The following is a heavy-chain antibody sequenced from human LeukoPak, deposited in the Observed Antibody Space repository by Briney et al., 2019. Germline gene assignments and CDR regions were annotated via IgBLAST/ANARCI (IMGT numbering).Heavy chain of an antibody. CDR3: ARAAYSSSPGSLFYY. D-gene: IGHD6-6*01. J-gene: IGHJ4*02. V-gene: IGHV4-34*01. Sequence: SETLSLTCAVYGGSFSGYYWSWIRQPPGKGLEWIGEINHSGSTSYNPSLKSRVTISVDTSKNQFSLKLSSVTAADTAVYYCARAAYSSSPGSLFYYWGQGTLVTVSS. CDR1: GGSFSGYY. CDR2: INHSGST.